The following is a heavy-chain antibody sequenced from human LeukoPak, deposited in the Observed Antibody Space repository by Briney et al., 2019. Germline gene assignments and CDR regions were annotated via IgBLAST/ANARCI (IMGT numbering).Heavy chain of an antibody. V-gene: IGHV1-18*01. D-gene: IGHD3-22*01. CDR1: GYTFTSYG. J-gene: IGHJ4*02. CDR2: ISAYNGNT. Sequence: ASVKVSCKASGYTFTSYGISWVRQAPGQGLEWMGWISAYNGNTNYAQKLQGRVTMTTDTSTSTAYMELRSLRADDTAVYYCARDAHDSSGYYSFDYWGQGTLVTVSS. CDR3: ARDAHDSSGYYSFDY.